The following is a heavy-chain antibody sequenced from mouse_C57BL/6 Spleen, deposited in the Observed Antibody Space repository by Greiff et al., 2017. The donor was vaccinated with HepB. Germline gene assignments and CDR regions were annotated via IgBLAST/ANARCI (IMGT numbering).Heavy chain of an antibody. Sequence: EVHVVESGGGLVKPGGSLKLSCAASGFTFSSYAMSWVRQTPEKRLEWVATISDGGSYTYYPDNVKGRFTISRDNAKNNLYLQMSHLKSEDTAMYYCARDEGYCSGFAYWGQGTLVTVSA. D-gene: IGHD1-1*01. V-gene: IGHV5-4*01. J-gene: IGHJ3*01. CDR1: GFTFSSYA. CDR2: ISDGGSYT. CDR3: ARDEGYCSGFAY.